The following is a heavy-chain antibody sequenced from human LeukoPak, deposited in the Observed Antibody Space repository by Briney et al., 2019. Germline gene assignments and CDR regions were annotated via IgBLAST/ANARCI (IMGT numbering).Heavy chain of an antibody. CDR1: GFTFSSYS. Sequence: PGGSLRLSCAASGFTFSSYSMNWVRQAPGKGLEWVSSISSSSSYIYYADSVKGRFTISRDNAKNSLYLQMNSLRAEDTAVYYCARDSAVDCSGGSCYSGFQHWGQGTLVTVSS. J-gene: IGHJ1*01. V-gene: IGHV3-21*01. D-gene: IGHD2-15*01. CDR3: ARDSAVDCSGGSCYSGFQH. CDR2: ISSSSSYI.